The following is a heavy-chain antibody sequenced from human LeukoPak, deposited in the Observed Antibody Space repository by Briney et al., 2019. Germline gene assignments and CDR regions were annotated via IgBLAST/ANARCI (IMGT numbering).Heavy chain of an antibody. CDR3: ARGRLRYSSSWYKSGSHHALDI. CDR1: GGSFSGYY. CDR2: INHSGST. Sequence: PSETLSLTCAVYGGSFSGYYWSWIRQPPGKGLEWIGEINHSGSTNYNPSLKSRVTISVDTSKNQFSLKLSSVTAADTAVYYRARGRLRYSSSWYKSGSHHALDIWGQGTMVTVSS. D-gene: IGHD6-13*01. J-gene: IGHJ3*02. V-gene: IGHV4-34*01.